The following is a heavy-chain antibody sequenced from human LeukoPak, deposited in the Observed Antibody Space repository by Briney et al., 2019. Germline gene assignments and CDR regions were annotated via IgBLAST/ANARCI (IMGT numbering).Heavy chain of an antibody. CDR1: EFILSSYA. CDR2: IGGAGST. J-gene: IGHJ3*01. Sequence: GGSLRLSCAASEFILSSYAMSWVRQTPGKGLEWVSTIGGAGSTFYADSVKGRFTISRDSSSNTLYLQMNNLEVGDTAIYYCAKGIGSGTSYRHVWGQGTTVTVSS. CDR3: AKGIGSGTSYRHV. D-gene: IGHD1-26*01. V-gene: IGHV3-23*01.